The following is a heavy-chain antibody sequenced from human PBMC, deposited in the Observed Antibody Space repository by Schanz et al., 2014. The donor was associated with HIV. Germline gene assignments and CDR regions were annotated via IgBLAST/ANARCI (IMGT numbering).Heavy chain of an antibody. J-gene: IGHJ3*02. CDR1: GGTFSSYA. CDR2: IIPIFVTT. Sequence: QVQLVQSGAEVKKPGSSVKVSCKSSGGTFSSYAITWVRQAPGQGLEWVGGIIPIFVTTNYAPRFQGRLTMTADESTSTAYMELSSLRSEDTAVYYCASGRFDTVIWWGDAFLIWGRGTMVTVSS. V-gene: IGHV1-69*01. D-gene: IGHD5-18*01. CDR3: ASGRFDTVIWWGDAFLI.